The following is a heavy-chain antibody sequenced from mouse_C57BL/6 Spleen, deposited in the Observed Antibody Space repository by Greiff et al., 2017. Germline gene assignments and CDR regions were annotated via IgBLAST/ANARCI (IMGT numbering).Heavy chain of an antibody. D-gene: IGHD4-1*01. CDR2: IDPSDSYT. CDR1: GYTFTSYW. Sequence: QVQLQQPGAELVMPGASVKLSCKASGYTFTSYWMHWVKQRPGQGLEWIGEIDPSDSYTNYNQKFKGKSTLTVDKSSSTAYMQLSRLTSEDTAVYYCAKGTGSSMDYWGQGTSVTVSS. V-gene: IGHV1-69*01. CDR3: AKGTGSSMDY. J-gene: IGHJ4*01.